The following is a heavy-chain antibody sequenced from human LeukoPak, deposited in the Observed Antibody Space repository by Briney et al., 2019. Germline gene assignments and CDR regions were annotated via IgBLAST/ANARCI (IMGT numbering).Heavy chain of an antibody. CDR3: VKTILRYFDWLPQTFDY. Sequence: GGSLRLSCSASGFTSSSYAMHWVRQAPGKGLEYVSAISSNGGSTYYADSVKGGFTISRDNSKNTLYLQMSSLRAEDTAVYYCVKTILRYFDWLPQTFDYWGQGTLVTVSS. CDR1: GFTSSSYA. V-gene: IGHV3-64D*06. J-gene: IGHJ4*02. D-gene: IGHD3-9*01. CDR2: ISSNGGST.